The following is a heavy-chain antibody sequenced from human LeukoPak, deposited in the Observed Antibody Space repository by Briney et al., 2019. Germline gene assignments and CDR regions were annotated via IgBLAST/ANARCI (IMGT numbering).Heavy chain of an antibody. D-gene: IGHD4-17*01. V-gene: IGHV4-59*01. CDR3: AGGGDYDY. J-gene: IGHJ4*02. CDR1: GGSISSYY. CDR2: IYYSGST. Sequence: PSETLSLTCTVSGGSISSYYWSWLRQPPGKGLEWIGYIYYSGSTNYNPSLKSRVTISVDTSKNQFSLKLSSVTAADTAVYYCAGGGDYDYWGQGTLVTVSS.